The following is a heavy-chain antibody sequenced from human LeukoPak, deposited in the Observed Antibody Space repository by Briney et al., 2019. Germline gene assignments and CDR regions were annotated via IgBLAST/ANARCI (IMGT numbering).Heavy chain of an antibody. CDR3: ARGMGYSSSPDY. CDR1: GYTFTSYD. D-gene: IGHD6-13*01. J-gene: IGHJ4*02. Sequence: ASVKVSCKASGYTFTSYDINWVRQATGQGLEWMGWMNPNSGNTGYAQKFQGRVTMTRNTSISTAYMELSSLRSEDTAVYYRARGMGYSSSPDYWGQGTLVTVSS. CDR2: MNPNSGNT. V-gene: IGHV1-8*01.